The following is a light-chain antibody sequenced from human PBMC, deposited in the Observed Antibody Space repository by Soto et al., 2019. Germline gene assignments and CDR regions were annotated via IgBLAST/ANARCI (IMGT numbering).Light chain of an antibody. CDR1: SSDIGGYNY. CDR3: SSYTSSSTAV. J-gene: IGLJ2*01. Sequence: QSALTQPASVSGSPGQSITISCTGTSSDIGGYNYVSWYQQHPGKAPKLIIYDVSNRPSGVSNRFSGSKSGNAASLTISGLQAEDEADYYCSSYTSSSTAVFGGGTKVTV. CDR2: DVS. V-gene: IGLV2-14*01.